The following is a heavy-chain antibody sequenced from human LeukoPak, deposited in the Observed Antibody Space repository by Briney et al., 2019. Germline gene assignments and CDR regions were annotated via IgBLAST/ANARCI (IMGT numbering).Heavy chain of an antibody. Sequence: GGSLRHSSAESGFTCSSNGMHWVRQAPGKGLEWVAFIRYGGSNKYYADSVKGRFTISRDNSKNTLYLKMNSLRAEDTAVYYCAKNHITIFGVERPYYYYYMDVWGKGTTVTVSS. J-gene: IGHJ6*03. CDR1: GFTCSSNG. D-gene: IGHD3-3*01. V-gene: IGHV3-30*02. CDR2: IRYGGSNK. CDR3: AKNHITIFGVERPYYYYYMDV.